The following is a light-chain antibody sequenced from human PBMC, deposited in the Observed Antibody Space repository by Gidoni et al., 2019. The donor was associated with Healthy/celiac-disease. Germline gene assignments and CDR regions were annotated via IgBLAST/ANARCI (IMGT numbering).Light chain of an antibody. J-gene: IGKJ4*01. CDR3: MQALQTPPG. CDR2: LGS. CDR1: QSLLHSNGYNY. Sequence: DIVMTQSPLSLPVTPGEPASISCRSSQSLLHSNGYNYLDWYLQKPGQSPQLLIYLGSNRASGVPDRFSGSGSGTDFTLKISRVEAEDVGVYYYMQALQTPPGFGGXTKVEIK. V-gene: IGKV2-28*01.